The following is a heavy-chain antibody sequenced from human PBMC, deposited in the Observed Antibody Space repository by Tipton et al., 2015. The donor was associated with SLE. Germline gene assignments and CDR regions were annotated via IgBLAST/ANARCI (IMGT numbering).Heavy chain of an antibody. CDR3: ASDDYIKTGSDY. V-gene: IGHV3-21*01. CDR2: ISRSSSYI. D-gene: IGHD4-11*01. J-gene: IGHJ4*02. CDR1: GFTFSSYN. Sequence: GSLRLSCAASGFTFSSYNMNWVRQAPGKGLEWVSSISRSSSYIYYADSVKGRFTISRDDAKNSLYLQMTSLRAEDTATYYCASDDYIKTGSDYWGQGTLVTVSS.